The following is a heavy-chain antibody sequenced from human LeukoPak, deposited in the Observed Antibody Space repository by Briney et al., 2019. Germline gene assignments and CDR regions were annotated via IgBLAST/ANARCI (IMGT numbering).Heavy chain of an antibody. V-gene: IGHV3-64*01. J-gene: IGHJ4*02. CDR1: GFTFSSYA. D-gene: IGHD6-13*01. Sequence: GGSLRLSCAASGFTFSSYAMHWVRQAPGKGLEYVSAISSNGGSTSYANSVKGRFTISRDNSKNTLYLQMGSLRAEDTAVYYCAGSRSTGYWGQGTLVTVSS. CDR2: ISSNGGST. CDR3: AGSRSTGY.